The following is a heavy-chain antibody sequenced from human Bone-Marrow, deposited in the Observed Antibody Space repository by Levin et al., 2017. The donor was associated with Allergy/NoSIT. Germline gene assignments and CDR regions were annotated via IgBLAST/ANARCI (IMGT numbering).Heavy chain of an antibody. J-gene: IGHJ5*02. D-gene: IGHD5-18*01. Sequence: KASETLSLTCTVSGGSISSYYWSWIRQPPGKGLEWIGYIYYSGSTNYNPSLKSRVTISVDTSKNQFSLKLSSVTAADTAVYYCARDRSLQLWGAGWFDPWGQGTLVTVSS. CDR3: ARDRSLQLWGAGWFDP. CDR1: GGSISSYY. V-gene: IGHV4-59*01. CDR2: IYYSGST.